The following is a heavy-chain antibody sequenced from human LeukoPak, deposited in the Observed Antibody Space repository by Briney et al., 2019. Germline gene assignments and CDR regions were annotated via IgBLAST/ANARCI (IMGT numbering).Heavy chain of an antibody. V-gene: IGHV4-4*07. Sequence: SETLSLTCTVSGGSISSYYWSWIRQPAGKGLEWIRRIYTSGSTNYNPSLKSRVTMSVDTSKNQFSLKLSSVTAADTAVYYCARFAEYPQPNYIDVWGKGTTVTVSS. CDR2: IYTSGST. CDR3: ARFAEYPQPNYIDV. D-gene: IGHD3-10*01. J-gene: IGHJ6*03. CDR1: GGSISSYY.